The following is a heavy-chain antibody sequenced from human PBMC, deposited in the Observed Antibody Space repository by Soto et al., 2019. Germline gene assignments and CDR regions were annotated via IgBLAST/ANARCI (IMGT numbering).Heavy chain of an antibody. CDR1: GACISSGAVY. D-gene: IGHD6-6*01. CDR2: LSHSGRT. J-gene: IGHJ4*02. CDR3: GRGDFPAVVDY. V-gene: IGHV4-39*01. Sequence: PSETLALTCSVSGACISSGAVYWGWFRQPPGKGLEWIGSLSHSGRTFYNASLRSRVEISVETLQFSLRLNSVSAADTAIYYCGRGDFPAVVDYWVRGSLVTVSS.